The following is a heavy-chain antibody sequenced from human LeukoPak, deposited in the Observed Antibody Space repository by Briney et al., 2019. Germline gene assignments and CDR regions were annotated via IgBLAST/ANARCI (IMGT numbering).Heavy chain of an antibody. CDR2: IYYGGNT. D-gene: IGHD5-12*01. V-gene: IGHV4-61*01. J-gene: IGHJ4*02. CDR3: ARDLGYSGSL. CDR1: GGSVNSRSYY. Sequence: PSETLSLTCTVSGGSVNSRSYYWNWIRQPPGKGLEWIGYIYYGGNTNYNPSLKSRVTISVDTSKNQFSLRLSSVTAADTAVYYCARDLGYSGSLWGQGTLVTVSS.